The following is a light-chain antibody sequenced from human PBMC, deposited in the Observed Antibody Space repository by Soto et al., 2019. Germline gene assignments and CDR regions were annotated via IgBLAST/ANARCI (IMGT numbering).Light chain of an antibody. CDR3: QQCYSTPRT. Sequence: DIVMTQSPDSLAVSLGERATINCKSSQSVLYSSNNKNYLAWYQLKPGQPPKLLISWASSRDSGVPDRFSGSGSGTDFTLTISSLQAEDVAVYYCQQCYSTPRTFGQGTKVEIK. V-gene: IGKV4-1*01. CDR2: WAS. CDR1: QSVLYSSNNKNY. J-gene: IGKJ1*01.